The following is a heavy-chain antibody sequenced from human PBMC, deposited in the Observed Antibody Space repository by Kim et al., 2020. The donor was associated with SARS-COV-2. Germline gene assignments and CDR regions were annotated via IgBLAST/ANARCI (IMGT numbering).Heavy chain of an antibody. J-gene: IGHJ4*02. V-gene: IGHV3-33*01. CDR1: GFTFSSYG. D-gene: IGHD3-10*01. CDR2: IWYDGSNK. Sequence: GGSLRLSCAASGFTFSSYGMHWVRQAPGKGLEWVAVIWYDGSNKYYADSVKGRFTISRDNSKNTLYLQMNSLRAEDTAVYYCARGGSITSSGGDYWGQGTLVTVSS. CDR3: ARGGSITSSGGDY.